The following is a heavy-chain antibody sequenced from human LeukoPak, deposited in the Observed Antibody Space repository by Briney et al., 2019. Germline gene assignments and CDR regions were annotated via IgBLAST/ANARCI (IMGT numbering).Heavy chain of an antibody. V-gene: IGHV1-69*01. CDR2: IIPIFGTA. CDR1: GGTFSSYA. CDR3: ARDTHNYYDSSGSLGY. Sequence: SVKVSCKASGGTFSSYAISWVRQAPGQGLEWMGGIIPIFGTANYAQKFQGRVTITADESTSTAYMELSSLRSEDTAVYYCARDTHNYYDSSGSLGYWGQGTLVTVSS. J-gene: IGHJ4*02. D-gene: IGHD3-22*01.